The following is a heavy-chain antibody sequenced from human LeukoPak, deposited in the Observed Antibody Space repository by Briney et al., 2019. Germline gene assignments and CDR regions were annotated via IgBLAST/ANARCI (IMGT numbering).Heavy chain of an antibody. J-gene: IGHJ4*02. CDR2: IYHSGST. Sequence: KPSETLSLTCTVSGYSISSGYYWGWIRQPPGKGLEWIGSIYHSGSTYYNPSLKSRVTISVDTSKKQFSLKLSSVTAADTAVYYCAGGAIWYDSSGYYGPIDYWGQGTLVTVSS. V-gene: IGHV4-38-2*02. D-gene: IGHD3-22*01. CDR3: AGGAIWYDSSGYYGPIDY. CDR1: GYSISSGYY.